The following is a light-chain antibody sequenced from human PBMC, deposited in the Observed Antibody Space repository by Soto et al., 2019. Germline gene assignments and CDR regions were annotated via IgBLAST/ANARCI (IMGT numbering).Light chain of an antibody. CDR2: DVS. J-gene: IGLJ3*02. CDR3: CSYAGNSLWV. V-gene: IGLV2-11*01. CDR1: SSDVGGYNY. Sequence: QSALTQPRSVSGSPGQSVTISCTGTSSDVGGYNYVSWYQQHPGKAPKLVIYDVSKRPSGVPDCFSGSKSANTASLTISGLQAEDEADYYCCSYAGNSLWVFGGGTKLTVL.